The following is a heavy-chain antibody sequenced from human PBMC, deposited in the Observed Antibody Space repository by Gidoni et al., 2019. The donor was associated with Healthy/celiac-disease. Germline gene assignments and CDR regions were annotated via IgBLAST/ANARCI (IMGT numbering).Heavy chain of an antibody. CDR3: ARVGYCGGDCYHYYYDGMDV. CDR1: GFTFSSHD. Sequence: QVQLVEFGGGVVQPGRSLGLSCAASGFTFSSHDLHRVRLAPGKGLGWVAVIWYDGSNKYYADSVKSRFTISRDNSKNTLYLQMNSLRAEDTAVYYCARVGYCGGDCYHYYYDGMDVWGQGTTVTVSS. CDR2: IWYDGSNK. V-gene: IGHV3-33*01. D-gene: IGHD2-21*02. J-gene: IGHJ6*02.